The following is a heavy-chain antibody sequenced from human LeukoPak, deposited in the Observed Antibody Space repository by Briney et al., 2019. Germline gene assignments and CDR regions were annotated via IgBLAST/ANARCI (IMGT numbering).Heavy chain of an antibody. D-gene: IGHD6-13*01. Sequence: KSSETLSLTCTVSGYSISSGYYWGWIRQPPGKGLEWIGSIYHSGSTYYNPSLKSRVTISVDTSKNQFSLKLSSVTAADTAVYYCAREVIAAAGRKIDYWGQGTLVTVSS. CDR2: IYHSGST. CDR3: AREVIAAAGRKIDY. V-gene: IGHV4-38-2*02. J-gene: IGHJ4*02. CDR1: GYSISSGYY.